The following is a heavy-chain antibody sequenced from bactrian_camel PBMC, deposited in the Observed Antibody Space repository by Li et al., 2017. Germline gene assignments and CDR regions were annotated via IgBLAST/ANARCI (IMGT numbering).Heavy chain of an antibody. CDR1: GSSTPRYGQDRRS. CDR2: IDSYGKT. CDR3: VSDAYLEFISNY. V-gene: IGHV3S53*01. Sequence: VQLVESGGGSVQAGGSLRLSCTTSGSSTPRYGQDRRSMGWFRQAAGKSREGVVVIDSYGKTLYDDSVKGRFTISKDNAKNTVYLQMNSLKPEDTAVYYCVSDAYLEFISNYLGQGTQVTVS. J-gene: IGHJ4*01. D-gene: IGHD4*01.